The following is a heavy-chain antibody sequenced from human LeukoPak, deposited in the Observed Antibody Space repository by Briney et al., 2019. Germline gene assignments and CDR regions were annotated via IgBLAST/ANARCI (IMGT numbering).Heavy chain of an antibody. CDR2: ISSSGSTI. CDR1: GFTFSDYY. Sequence: GGSLRLSCAASGFTFSDYYMSWIRQAPGKGLEWVSYISSSGSTIYYADSVKGRFTISRDNAKNSLYLQMNSLRAEDTAVHYCAAEDSSGYYEPVDYWGQGTLVTVSS. CDR3: AAEDSSGYYEPVDY. V-gene: IGHV3-11*01. J-gene: IGHJ4*02. D-gene: IGHD3-22*01.